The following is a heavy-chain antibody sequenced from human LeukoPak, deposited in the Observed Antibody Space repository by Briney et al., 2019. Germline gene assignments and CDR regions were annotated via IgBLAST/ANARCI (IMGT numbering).Heavy chain of an antibody. CDR1: GYSFTSDG. CDR2: ISAYNDNT. J-gene: IGHJ4*02. V-gene: IGHV1-18*01. D-gene: IGHD3-22*01. Sequence: AAAKDSCKASGYSFTSDGISCVRHELGERLEWMGWISAYNDNTNNAQTLQRRDTMTTDTTTSTDYMELRRLRYDDTAVYYCVRVMSSSGYYPFNYWGREPWSPSPQ. CDR3: VRVMSSSGYYPFNY.